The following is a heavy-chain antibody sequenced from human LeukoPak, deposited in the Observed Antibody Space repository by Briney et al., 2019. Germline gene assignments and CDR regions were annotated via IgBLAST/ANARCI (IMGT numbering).Heavy chain of an antibody. V-gene: IGHV3-33*01. Sequence: GGSLRLSCAASGFTFSSYGMHWVRQAPGKGLEWVAVIWYDGSNKYYADSVKGRFTISRDNSKNTLYLQMNSLRAEDTAVYYCARDSSSSWYWGDYWGQGTLVTVSS. D-gene: IGHD6-13*01. CDR3: ARDSSSSWYWGDY. J-gene: IGHJ4*02. CDR1: GFTFSSYG. CDR2: IWYDGSNK.